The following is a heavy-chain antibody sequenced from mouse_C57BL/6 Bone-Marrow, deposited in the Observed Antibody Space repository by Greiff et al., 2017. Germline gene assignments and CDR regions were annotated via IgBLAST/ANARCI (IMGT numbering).Heavy chain of an antibody. J-gene: IGHJ2*01. Sequence: LQQSGASVKISCKVSGYAFSTYWMNWVKQRPGKGLECIGQIYPGDGDTNYNGKFKGKATLTADKSSSTASMQLSSLTAEDSAVYFCARDWDYFDYWGQGTTLTVAS. CDR2: IYPGDGDT. CDR3: ARDWDYFDY. V-gene: IGHV1-80*01. D-gene: IGHD4-1*01. CDR1: GYAFSTYW.